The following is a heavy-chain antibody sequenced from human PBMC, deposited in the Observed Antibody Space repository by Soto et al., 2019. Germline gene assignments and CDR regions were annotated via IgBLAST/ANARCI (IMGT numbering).Heavy chain of an antibody. CDR3: VGDEDFITGDNCLGP. CDR2: IHYSGDT. Sequence: SETLSITCTVSGGSISRHYWSWVRQPPGKGLEWIGCIHYSGDTNYNPCLKSRATISMDSSRNQFSLSLRSVTAAHTPMFYCVGDEDFITGDNCLGPRDRESRVAAAS. D-gene: IGHD1-20*01. J-gene: IGHJ5*02. CDR1: GGSISRHY. V-gene: IGHV4-59*11.